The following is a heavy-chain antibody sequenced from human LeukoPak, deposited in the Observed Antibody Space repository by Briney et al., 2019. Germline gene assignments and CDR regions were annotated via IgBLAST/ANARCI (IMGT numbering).Heavy chain of an antibody. J-gene: IGHJ4*02. V-gene: IGHV3-30-3*01. D-gene: IGHD5-12*01. Sequence: GGSLRLSCAASGFTFSSYAMHWVRQAPGKGLEWVAVISYDGSNKYYADSVKGRFTIFRDNSKNTLYLQMNSLRAEDTAVYYCARDSGQHLGYDWSHWGRGTLVTVSS. CDR2: ISYDGSNK. CDR3: ARDSGQHLGYDWSH. CDR1: GFTFSSYA.